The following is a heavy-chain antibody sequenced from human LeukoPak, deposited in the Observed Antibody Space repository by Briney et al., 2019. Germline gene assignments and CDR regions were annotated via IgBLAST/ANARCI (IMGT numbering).Heavy chain of an antibody. J-gene: IGHJ4*02. D-gene: IGHD6-19*01. CDR3: ATWGIAVAGTFDY. Sequence: SETLSLTCTVAGGSVSSGSYYWSWIRQPPGKGLEWIGYIYYSGSADYNPSLKSRVTISVDTSKNQFSLKLSSVTAADTAVYYCATWGIAVAGTFDYWGQGTLVTVST. CDR2: IYYSGSA. CDR1: GGSVSSGSYY. V-gene: IGHV4-61*01.